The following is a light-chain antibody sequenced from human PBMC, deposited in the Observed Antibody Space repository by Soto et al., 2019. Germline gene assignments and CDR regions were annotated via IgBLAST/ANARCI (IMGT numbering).Light chain of an antibody. V-gene: IGLV1-47*01. J-gene: IGLJ2*01. CDR2: RNN. CDR3: AAWDDSLSGVV. CDR1: SSNIGSNF. Sequence: QSVLTQPPSASGTPGQRVTISCSGSSSNIGSNFIYWYQQLPGTAPKLLIYRNNERPSGVPDRFSGSTSGTSASLAISGLRSEDEADYHCAAWDDSLSGVVFGGGTQLTVL.